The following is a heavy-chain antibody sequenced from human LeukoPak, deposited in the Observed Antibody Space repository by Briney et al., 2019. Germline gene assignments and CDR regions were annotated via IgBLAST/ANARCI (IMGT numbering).Heavy chain of an antibody. CDR1: GFTFRSYS. CDR2: ISTSSRYI. Sequence: GGSLRLSCGVSGFTFRSYSMSWVRQAPGKGLEWVSSISTSSRYISYADSVKGRFTISRDNSKNTLYLQMNSLRAEDTAVYYCAKSLAPPPATDAFDIWGQGTMVTVSS. CDR3: AKSLAPPPATDAFDI. J-gene: IGHJ3*02. D-gene: IGHD6-6*01. V-gene: IGHV3-21*04.